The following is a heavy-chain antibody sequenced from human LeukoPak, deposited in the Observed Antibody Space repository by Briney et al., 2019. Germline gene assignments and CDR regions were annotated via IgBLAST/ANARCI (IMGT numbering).Heavy chain of an antibody. CDR2: TRNKANSYTT. V-gene: IGHV3-72*01. J-gene: IGHJ6*02. CDR3: ARVDTAMDDYYYYGMDV. Sequence: GGSLRLSCAASGFTFSDHYMDWVRQAPGKGLEWVGRTRNKANSYTTEYAASVKGRFTISRDDSKNSLYLRMSSLKTEDTAVYYCARVDTAMDDYYYYGMDVWGQGTTVTVSS. CDR1: GFTFSDHY. D-gene: IGHD5-18*01.